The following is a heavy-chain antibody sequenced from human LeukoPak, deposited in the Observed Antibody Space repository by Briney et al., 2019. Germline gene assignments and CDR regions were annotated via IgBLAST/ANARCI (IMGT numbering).Heavy chain of an antibody. J-gene: IGHJ4*02. CDR2: ISGYNGNT. V-gene: IGHV1-18*01. D-gene: IGHD2-8*02. CDR3: ARAQGISTVDY. CDR1: GYTFTTYG. Sequence: ASVKVSCKTSGYTFTTYGVIWVRQAPGQGLEWMGWISGYNGNTNYAQNLQGRVTMTTDTSTSTAYMELRSLRSDDTAVYYCARAQGISTVDYWGQGTLVTVSS.